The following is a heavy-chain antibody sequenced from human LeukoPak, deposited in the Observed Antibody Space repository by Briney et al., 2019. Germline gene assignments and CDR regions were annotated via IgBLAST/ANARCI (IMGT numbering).Heavy chain of an antibody. CDR2: ISSSGSTI. Sequence: GGSLRLSCAASGFTFSDYYMSWIRQAPGQGLEGVSYISSSGSTIYYADSVKGRFTISRDNAKNSLYLQMNSLRAEDTAVYYCARDVDYYDSSGYFDYWGQGTLVTVSS. V-gene: IGHV3-11*04. CDR3: ARDVDYYDSSGYFDY. CDR1: GFTFSDYY. D-gene: IGHD3-22*01. J-gene: IGHJ4*02.